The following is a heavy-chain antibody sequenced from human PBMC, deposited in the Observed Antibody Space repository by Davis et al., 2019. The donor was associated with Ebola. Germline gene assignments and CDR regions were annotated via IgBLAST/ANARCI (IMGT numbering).Heavy chain of an antibody. D-gene: IGHD1-26*01. V-gene: IGHV4-39*01. CDR3: ARATRDSYYGLDV. J-gene: IGHJ6*02. CDR1: GGSISSSSYY. Sequence: SETLSLTCTVSGGSISSSSYYWGWIRQPPGKGLEWIGSIYYSGSTYYNPSLKSRVTISVDTSKNQFSLKLSSVTAADTAVYYCARATRDSYYGLDVWGQGITVTVSS. CDR2: IYYSGST.